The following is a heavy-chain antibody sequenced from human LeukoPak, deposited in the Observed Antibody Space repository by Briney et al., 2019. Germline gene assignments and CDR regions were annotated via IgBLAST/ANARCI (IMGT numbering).Heavy chain of an antibody. Sequence: PSETLSLTCTVSGGSISSYYWSWIRQPAGKGLEWIGRIYSTGSTDYNPSLKSLVTLSLDTSKNQFSLKLSSVTAADTAVYFCATRIGGGTSYYFDYWGQGTLVTVSS. CDR1: GGSISSYY. V-gene: IGHV4-4*07. CDR2: IYSTGST. J-gene: IGHJ4*02. CDR3: ATRIGGGTSYYFDY. D-gene: IGHD2/OR15-2a*01.